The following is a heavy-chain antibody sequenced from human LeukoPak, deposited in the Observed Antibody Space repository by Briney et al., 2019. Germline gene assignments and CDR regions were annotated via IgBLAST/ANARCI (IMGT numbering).Heavy chain of an antibody. J-gene: IGHJ6*03. CDR2: INWNGGNT. Sequence: PGGSLRLSCAASGFTFDDYAMSWVRQAPGKGLEWVSGINWNGGNTGSADSVKGRFTISRDNSKNTLYLQMNSLRAEDTAVYYCAKDSKIVGATFRSYHYMDVWGKGTAVTVSS. CDR1: GFTFDDYA. CDR3: AKDSKIVGATFRSYHYMDV. D-gene: IGHD1-26*01. V-gene: IGHV3-20*04.